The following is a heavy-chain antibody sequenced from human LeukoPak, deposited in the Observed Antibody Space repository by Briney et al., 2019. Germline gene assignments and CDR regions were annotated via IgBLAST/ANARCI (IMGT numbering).Heavy chain of an antibody. CDR1: GGSISSGGYS. V-gene: IGHV4-30-2*01. CDR2: IYHGGST. D-gene: IGHD3-22*01. Sequence: PSETLSLTCAVSGGSISSGGYSWSWIRQPPGKGLEWIGYIYHGGSTYYNPSLKSRVTISVDRSKNQFSLKLSSVTAADTAVCYCARGASYYDSSGYFDYWGQGTLVTVSS. J-gene: IGHJ4*02. CDR3: ARGASYYDSSGYFDY.